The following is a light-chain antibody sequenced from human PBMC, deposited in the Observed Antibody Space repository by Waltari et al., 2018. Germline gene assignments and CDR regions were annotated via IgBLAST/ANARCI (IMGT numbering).Light chain of an antibody. CDR1: KLAGKY. J-gene: IGLJ2*01. Sequence: SFELTQTPSVSVSPGQTASITCSGDKLAGKYVSWYQHKSGPSPVLLIYQDNMRPSGIPERFSGFNSGNTVTLTISGTQALDEADYYCAAWDNTTFVLFGGGTKVTVL. CDR2: QDN. CDR3: AAWDNTTFVL. V-gene: IGLV3-1*01.